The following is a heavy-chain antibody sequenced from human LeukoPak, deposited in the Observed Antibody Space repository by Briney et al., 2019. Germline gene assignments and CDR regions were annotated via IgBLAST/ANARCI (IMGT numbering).Heavy chain of an antibody. V-gene: IGHV3-53*01. Sequence: PGGSLRLSCAASDFTVSSNYMNWVRQAPGKGLEWVSVIYSGGSTYYADSVKGRFTISRDNSKNTLYLQMNSLRAEDTAVYYCARDSDCDILTGYYCDGMDVWGQGTTVTVSS. CDR1: DFTVSSNY. CDR3: ARDSDCDILTGYYCDGMDV. CDR2: IYSGGST. D-gene: IGHD3-9*01. J-gene: IGHJ6*02.